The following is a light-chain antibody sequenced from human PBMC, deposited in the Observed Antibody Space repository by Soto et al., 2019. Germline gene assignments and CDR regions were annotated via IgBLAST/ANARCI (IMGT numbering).Light chain of an antibody. CDR1: QGVTTN. V-gene: IGKV3-15*01. CDR2: DVS. CDR3: QQYNNWPFS. J-gene: IGKJ5*01. Sequence: EIVMTHSPATLFVSPCDRAILSSRAGQGVTTNFAWYQQKSGQSPRLLIYDVSHRATGVPARFSGTGSETDFTLTISGLQSEDSAVYFCQQYNNWPFSFGQGTRLEIK.